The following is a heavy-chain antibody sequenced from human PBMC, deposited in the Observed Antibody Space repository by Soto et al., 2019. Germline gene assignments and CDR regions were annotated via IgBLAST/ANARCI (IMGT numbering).Heavy chain of an antibody. CDR2: ISGDGKST. D-gene: IGHD3-9*01. J-gene: IGHJ6*02. V-gene: IGHV3-23*01. CDR1: GFTFNAHA. CDR3: VKDWTGNKCPCLDV. Sequence: EVEVLESGGGLQQPGGSLRLSCVASGFTFNAHAMTWVRQGPGVGLEWTSSISGDGKSTYYAGSVKGRFTVSRDNSKNTLTLKMNSLRVEDTATYYCVKDWTGNKCPCLDVWGQGTTVTVSS.